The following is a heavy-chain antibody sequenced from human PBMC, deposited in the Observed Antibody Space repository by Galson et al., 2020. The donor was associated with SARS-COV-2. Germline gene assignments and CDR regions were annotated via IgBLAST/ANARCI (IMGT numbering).Heavy chain of an antibody. Sequence: GESLKNHCAASGFTFSSYGMHWVRQAPGKGLEWVAVISSDGSNKYYADSVKGRFTISRDNSKNTLYLQMNSLRAEDTAVYYCASGYCSGGSCYSQDWYFDLWGRGTLVTVSS. J-gene: IGHJ2*01. V-gene: IGHV3-30*03. CDR1: GFTFSSYG. CDR3: ASGYCSGGSCYSQDWYFDL. CDR2: ISSDGSNK. D-gene: IGHD2-15*01.